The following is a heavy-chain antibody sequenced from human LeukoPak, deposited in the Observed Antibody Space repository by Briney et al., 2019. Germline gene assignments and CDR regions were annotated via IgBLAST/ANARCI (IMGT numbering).Heavy chain of an antibody. CDR3: ARQYGSGSPAHYFDY. CDR2: IDPSDSYT. D-gene: IGHD3-10*01. V-gene: IGHV5-10-1*01. Sequence: GESLKISCQGSGYSFTSYWISWVRQLPGKGLEWMGRIDPSDSYTNYSPSFQGHVTIPADKSISTAYLQWSSLKASDTAMYYCARQYGSGSPAHYFDYWGQGTLVTVSS. CDR1: GYSFTSYW. J-gene: IGHJ4*02.